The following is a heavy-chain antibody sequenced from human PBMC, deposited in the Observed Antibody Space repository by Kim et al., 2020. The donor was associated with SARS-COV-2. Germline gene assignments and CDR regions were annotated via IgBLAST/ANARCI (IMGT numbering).Heavy chain of an antibody. Sequence: PPLKSRVTISVDTSKNQFSLKLSSMTAADTAVYYCARGASGRVHYYYMDVWGKGTTVTVSS. V-gene: IGHV4-59*09. J-gene: IGHJ6*03. D-gene: IGHD1-26*01. CDR3: ARGASGRVHYYYMDV.